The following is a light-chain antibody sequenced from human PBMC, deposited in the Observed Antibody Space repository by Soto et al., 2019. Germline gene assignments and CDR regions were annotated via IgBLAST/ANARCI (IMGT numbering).Light chain of an antibody. CDR2: AAA. Sequence: DIPMTQSPSSLSASVGDRVTITCRASQDISNHLAWYQQKPGKAPRSLMFAAANLQSWVPSRFSGRRSGTDFTLTISSLQPEDFATYYCQQYDTYPFTFGPGTKVDVK. CDR3: QQYDTYPFT. V-gene: IGKV1-16*01. CDR1: QDISNH. J-gene: IGKJ3*01.